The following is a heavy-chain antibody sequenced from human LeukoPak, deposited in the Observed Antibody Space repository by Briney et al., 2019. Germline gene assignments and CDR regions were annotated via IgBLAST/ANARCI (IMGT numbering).Heavy chain of an antibody. J-gene: IGHJ4*02. V-gene: IGHV3-9*01. Sequence: GRSLRLSCAACGSTFDDYAMHWVRQAPGQGLEWVSGISWNSGSIVYADSVKGRFTISRDNAKNSLYLQMNSLRAEDTALYYCAKESYGGGPCDYWGQGTLVTVSS. D-gene: IGHD4/OR15-4a*01. CDR2: ISWNSGSI. CDR1: GSTFDDYA. CDR3: AKESYGGGPCDY.